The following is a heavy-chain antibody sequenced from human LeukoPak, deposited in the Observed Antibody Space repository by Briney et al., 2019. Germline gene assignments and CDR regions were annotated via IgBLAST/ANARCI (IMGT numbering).Heavy chain of an antibody. J-gene: IGHJ4*02. V-gene: IGHV3-9*03. CDR3: AKGTMIVVAVGDYFDY. D-gene: IGHD3-22*01. CDR2: ISWNSVNI. CDR1: GFTLDDYA. Sequence: GRSLRLSCAASGFTLDDYAMHWVRQAPGKGLEWVSGISWNSVNIGYADSVKGRFTISRDNAKNSLYLQMNSLRAEDMVLYYCAKGTMIVVAVGDYFDYWGQGTLVTVSS.